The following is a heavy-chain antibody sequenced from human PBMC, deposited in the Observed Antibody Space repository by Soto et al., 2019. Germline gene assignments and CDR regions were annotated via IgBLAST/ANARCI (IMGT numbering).Heavy chain of an antibody. D-gene: IGHD3-10*01. J-gene: IGHJ6*02. CDR2: IYHSGST. Sequence: QLQLQESGSGLVKPSQTLSLTCAVSGGSISSGGYSWSWIRQPPGKGLEWIGYIYHSGSTYYNPSLKSRVTISVARSKNQFSLKLSSVTAADTAVYYCATYGSGSYYGMDVWGQGTTVTVSS. V-gene: IGHV4-30-2*01. CDR3: ATYGSGSYYGMDV. CDR1: GGSISSGGYS.